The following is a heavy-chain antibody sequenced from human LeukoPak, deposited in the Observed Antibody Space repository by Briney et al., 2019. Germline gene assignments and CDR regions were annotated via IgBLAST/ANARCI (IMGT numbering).Heavy chain of an antibody. Sequence: GGSLRLSCAASGFTFSKYWLHWLRQAPGKGLVWVSRINPDDKSASYADSVKGRFTIARDDARKTLYLQMNSLRAEDTAVYYCARDRWSSTSYNDYWGQGTLVTVSS. CDR3: ARDRWSSTSYNDY. CDR2: INPDDKSA. V-gene: IGHV3-74*01. CDR1: GFTFSKYW. D-gene: IGHD2-2*01. J-gene: IGHJ4*02.